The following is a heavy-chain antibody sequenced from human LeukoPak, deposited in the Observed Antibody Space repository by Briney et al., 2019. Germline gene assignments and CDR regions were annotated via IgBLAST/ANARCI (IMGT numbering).Heavy chain of an antibody. CDR2: ISAYNGNT. CDR1: GYTFTSYG. D-gene: IGHD3-9*01. CDR3: ARDRKGVYGILTGYYFNWFDP. J-gene: IGHJ5*02. Sequence: GASVKVSCKASGYTFTSYGISWVRQAPGQGLEWMGWISAYNGNTNYAQKLQGRVTMTTDTSTSTAYMELRSLRSDDTAVYYCARDRKGVYGILTGYYFNWFDPWGQGTLVTVSS. V-gene: IGHV1-18*01.